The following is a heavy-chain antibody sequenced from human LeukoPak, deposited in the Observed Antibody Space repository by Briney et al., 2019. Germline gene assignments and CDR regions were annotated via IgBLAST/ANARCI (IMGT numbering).Heavy chain of an antibody. D-gene: IGHD6-6*01. J-gene: IGHJ4*02. CDR2: ISGSGGST. CDR1: GFTFSSYA. V-gene: IGHV3-23*01. Sequence: PGGSLRLSCAAPGFTFSSYAMSWVRQAPGKGLEWVSAISGSGGSTYYADSVKGRFTISRDNSKNTLYLQMNSLRAEDTAVYYCAKMIFSSSSVSSDYWGQGTLVTVSS. CDR3: AKMIFSSSSVSSDY.